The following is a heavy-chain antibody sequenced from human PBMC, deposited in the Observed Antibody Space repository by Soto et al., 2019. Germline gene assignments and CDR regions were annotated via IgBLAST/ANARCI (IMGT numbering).Heavy chain of an antibody. V-gene: IGHV4-34*01. CDR1: GDSFNSNYY. Sequence: SETLSLTCAVYGDSFNSNYYWTWIRQPPGKGLEWIGEIYHNGGTNYSPSLKSRVTISEDTSKSQFSLNLNSVTAADTAVYYCARGSWSIRFHHWGHGSLVTVSS. CDR3: ARGSWSIRFHH. CDR2: IYHNGGT. D-gene: IGHD1-20*01. J-gene: IGHJ4*01.